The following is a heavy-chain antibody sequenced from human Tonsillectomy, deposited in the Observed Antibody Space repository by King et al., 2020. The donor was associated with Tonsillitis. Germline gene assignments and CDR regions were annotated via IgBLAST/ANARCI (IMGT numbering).Heavy chain of an antibody. V-gene: IGHV3-48*02. Sequence: QLVQSGGGLVQPGGSLRLSCEVSGFTFSSYSVNWVRQAPGKGLEWVSYIGSSGSTIYYADSVKGRFTISRDNAKNSLYLQINSLRDEDTAVYYCARAGGDDDILTGYYPNYYFDYWGQGTLVTVSS. CDR2: IGSSGSTI. J-gene: IGHJ4*02. CDR3: ARAGGDDDILTGYYPNYYFDY. CDR1: GFTFSSYS. D-gene: IGHD3-9*01.